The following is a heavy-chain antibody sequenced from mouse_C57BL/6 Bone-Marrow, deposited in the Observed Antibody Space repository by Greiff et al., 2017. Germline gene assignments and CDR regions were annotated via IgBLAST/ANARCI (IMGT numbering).Heavy chain of an antibody. CDR2: IYPSDSET. V-gene: IGHV1-61*01. D-gene: IGHD4-1*01. J-gene: IGHJ1*03. CDR1: GYTFTSYW. CDR3: ARNCWYFDV. Sequence: VQLQQPGAELVRPGSSVKLSCKASGYTFTSYWMAWVKQRPGQGLEWIGNIYPSDSETHYNQKFKDKATLTVDKSSSTAYMQLSSLTSEDSAVYYCARNCWYFDVWGTGTTVTVSS.